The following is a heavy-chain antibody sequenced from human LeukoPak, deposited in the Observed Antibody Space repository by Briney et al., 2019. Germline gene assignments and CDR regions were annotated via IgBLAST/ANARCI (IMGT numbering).Heavy chain of an antibody. CDR3: ARGHLDDFWSAPQRWFDP. Sequence: KSAETLSLTCTVSGYSISSGYYWGWIRQPPGKGLEWIGSIYHSRSTYYIPSLKSRVTISVDTSKNQFSLKLSSVTAADTAVYYCARGHLDDFWSAPQRWFDPWGQGTLVTVSS. CDR2: IYHSRST. D-gene: IGHD3-3*01. CDR1: GYSISSGYY. V-gene: IGHV4-38-2*02. J-gene: IGHJ5*02.